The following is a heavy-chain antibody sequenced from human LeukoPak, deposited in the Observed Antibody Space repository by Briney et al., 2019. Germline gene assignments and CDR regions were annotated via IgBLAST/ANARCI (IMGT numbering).Heavy chain of an antibody. V-gene: IGHV3-23*01. CDR3: AREAVAGTYYFDY. Sequence: GGSLRLSCAASGFTFSSFPMSWVRQAPGKGLEWVSVISGGGVSTYYADSVKGRFTISRDNSKNTLYLQMNSLRAEDTALYYCAREAVAGTYYFDYWGQGTLVTVSS. CDR1: GFTFSSFP. CDR2: ISGGGVST. J-gene: IGHJ4*02. D-gene: IGHD6-19*01.